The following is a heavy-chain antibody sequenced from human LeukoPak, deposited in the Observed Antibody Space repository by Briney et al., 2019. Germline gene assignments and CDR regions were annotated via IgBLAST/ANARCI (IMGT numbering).Heavy chain of an antibody. CDR3: ASASSGWYWFDP. Sequence: SETLSLTCAVYGGSFSGYYWSWIRQPPGKGLEWIGEINHSGSTNFNPSLKSRVTISVDTSKNQFSLKLSSVTAADTAVYYRASASSGWYWFDPWGQGTLVTVSS. CDR2: INHSGST. D-gene: IGHD6-19*01. J-gene: IGHJ5*02. CDR1: GGSFSGYY. V-gene: IGHV4-34*01.